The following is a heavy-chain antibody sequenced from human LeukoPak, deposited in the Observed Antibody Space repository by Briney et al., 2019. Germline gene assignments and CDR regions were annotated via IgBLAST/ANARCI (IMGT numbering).Heavy chain of an antibody. J-gene: IGHJ6*03. CDR1: GFTFSSYS. D-gene: IGHD6-13*01. CDR2: ISSSSSYI. Sequence: GGSLRLSCAASGFTFSSYSMNWVRQAPGKGLEWVSSISSSSSYIYYADSVKGRFTISRDNAKNSLYLQMNSLRAEDTAVYYCAREGLAADHYYYMDVWGKGTTVTVSS. V-gene: IGHV3-21*01. CDR3: AREGLAADHYYYMDV.